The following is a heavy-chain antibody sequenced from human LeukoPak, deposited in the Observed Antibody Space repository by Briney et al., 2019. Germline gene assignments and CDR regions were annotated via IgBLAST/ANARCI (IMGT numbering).Heavy chain of an antibody. Sequence: GGSLRLSCAASGFTFSSYAMSWVRQAPGKGLEWVSAISSSGDSTYYADSVKGRFTISRDNSKNTLYLQMSSLRAEDTAVYYCAKDFQSGYYYFDYWGQGTLVTVSS. CDR3: AKDFQSGYYYFDY. J-gene: IGHJ4*02. CDR2: ISSSGDST. V-gene: IGHV3-23*01. CDR1: GFTFSSYA. D-gene: IGHD3-3*01.